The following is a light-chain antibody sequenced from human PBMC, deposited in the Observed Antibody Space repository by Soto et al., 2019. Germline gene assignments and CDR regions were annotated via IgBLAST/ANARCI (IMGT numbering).Light chain of an antibody. CDR3: SSYTSSSTPVV. V-gene: IGLV2-18*02. J-gene: IGLJ2*01. CDR1: SSDVGSYNR. CDR2: EVS. Sequence: QSALTQPTSVSGSPGQSVTISCTGTSSDVGSYNRVSWYQQPPGTAPKLMIYEVSNRPSGVPDRFSGSKSGNTASLTISGLQAEDEADYYCSSYTSSSTPVVFGGGTKLNVL.